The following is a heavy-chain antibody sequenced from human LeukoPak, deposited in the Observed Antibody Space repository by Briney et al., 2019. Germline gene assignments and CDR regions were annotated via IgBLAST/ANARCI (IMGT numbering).Heavy chain of an antibody. CDR3: ARAREDSSGYTVGGLDY. J-gene: IGHJ4*02. V-gene: IGHV3-21*01. Sequence: PGGSLRLSCAASGFTFSSYSMNWVRQAPGKGLEWVSSISSSSSYIYYADSVKGRFTISRDNAKNSLYLQMNSLRAEDTAVYYCARAREDSSGYTVGGLDYWGQGTLVTVSS. D-gene: IGHD3-22*01. CDR1: GFTFSSYS. CDR2: ISSSSSYI.